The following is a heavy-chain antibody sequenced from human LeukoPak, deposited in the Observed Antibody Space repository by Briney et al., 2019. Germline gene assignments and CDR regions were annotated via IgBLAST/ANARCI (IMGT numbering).Heavy chain of an antibody. CDR1: GFTFSSYA. CDR2: ISGSGGST. D-gene: IGHD6-6*01. Sequence: PGGSLRLSCAAPGFTFSSYAMSWVRQAPGKGLEWVSAISGSGGSTYYADSVKGRFTISRDNSKNTLYLQMNSLRAEDTAVYYCAKAIAARGKGYDAFDIWGQGTMVTVSS. CDR3: AKAIAARGKGYDAFDI. V-gene: IGHV3-23*01. J-gene: IGHJ3*02.